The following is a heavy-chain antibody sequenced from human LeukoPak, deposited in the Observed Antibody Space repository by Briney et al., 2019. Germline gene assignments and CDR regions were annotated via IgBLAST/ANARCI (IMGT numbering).Heavy chain of an antibody. Sequence: GGSLRLSCAASGFTFSSSAMSWVRQAPGKGLEWVASISGRGGRTFYADSVKGRFTISRDNSKNTLYLQMNSLIAEDTSVYYCAKGPLLWDWGQGTLVTVSS. CDR3: AKGPLLWD. J-gene: IGHJ4*02. D-gene: IGHD2/OR15-2a*01. CDR2: ISGRGGRT. CDR1: GFTFSSSA. V-gene: IGHV3-23*01.